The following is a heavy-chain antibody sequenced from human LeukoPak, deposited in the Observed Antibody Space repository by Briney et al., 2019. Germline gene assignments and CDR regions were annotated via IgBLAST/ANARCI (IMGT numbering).Heavy chain of an antibody. CDR1: GFTFSDHY. V-gene: IGHV3-11*01. J-gene: IGHJ4*02. CDR3: ARVVLYYDYIWGSYRSPYFDY. Sequence: GGSLRLSCAASGFTFSDHYMSWIRQAPGKGLEWVSYISSSGSTIYYADSVKGRFTISRDNAKNSLYLQMNSLRAEDTAVYYCARVVLYYDYIWGSYRSPYFDYWGQGTLVTVSS. CDR2: ISSSGSTI. D-gene: IGHD3-16*02.